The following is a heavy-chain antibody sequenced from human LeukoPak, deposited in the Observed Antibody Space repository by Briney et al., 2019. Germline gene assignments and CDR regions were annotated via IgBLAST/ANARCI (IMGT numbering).Heavy chain of an antibody. CDR3: ARGVLGYGRNDAFDI. CDR1: GFTFSSYG. D-gene: IGHD4-23*01. V-gene: IGHV3-33*01. J-gene: IGHJ3*02. CDR2: IWYDGSNK. Sequence: GGSLRLSCAASGFTFSSYGMHWVRQAPGKGLEWVAVIWYDGSNKYYADSVKGRFTISRDNSKNTLYLQMNSLRAEDTAVYYCARGVLGYGRNDAFDIWGQGTMVTVSS.